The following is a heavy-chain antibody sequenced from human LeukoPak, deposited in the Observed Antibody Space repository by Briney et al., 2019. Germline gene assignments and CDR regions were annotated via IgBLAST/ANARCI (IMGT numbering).Heavy chain of an antibody. J-gene: IGHJ6*03. CDR2: IKQDGSEK. CDR1: GFTFSSYW. CDR3: ARYSNYGDYYYYYYMDV. V-gene: IGHV3-7*03. Sequence: GGSLRPSCAASGFTFSSYWMSWVRQAPGKGLEWVANIKQDGSEKYYVDSVKGRFTISRDNAKNSLYLQMNSLRAEDTAVYYCARYSNYGDYYYYYYMDVWGKGTTVTVSS. D-gene: IGHD4-11*01.